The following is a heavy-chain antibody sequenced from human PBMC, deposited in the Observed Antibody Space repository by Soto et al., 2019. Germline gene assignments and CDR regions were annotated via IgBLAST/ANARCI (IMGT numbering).Heavy chain of an antibody. Sequence: ASVKVSCKASGYTFTSYYMHWVRQAPGQGLEWMGIINPSGGNTNHAQKLQGRVTMTTDTSTSTAYMELRSLRSDDTAVYYCARGVGSGTYYNQYNWFDPWGQGTLVTVSS. CDR1: GYTFTSYY. V-gene: IGHV1-46*01. D-gene: IGHD3-10*01. J-gene: IGHJ5*02. CDR2: INPSGGNT. CDR3: ARGVGSGTYYNQYNWFDP.